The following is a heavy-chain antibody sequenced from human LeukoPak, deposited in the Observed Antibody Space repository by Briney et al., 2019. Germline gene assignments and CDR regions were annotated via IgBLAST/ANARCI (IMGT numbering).Heavy chain of an antibody. CDR1: GGSFSGYY. CDR2: INHSGST. Sequence: SETLSLTCAVYGGSFSGYYWSWIRQPPGRGLEWIGEINHSGSTNYNPSLKSRVTISVDTSKNQFSLKLSSVTAADTAVYYCAGKPHLEIDHGGIDYWGQGTLVTVSS. J-gene: IGHJ4*02. CDR3: AGKPHLEIDHGGIDY. V-gene: IGHV4-34*01. D-gene: IGHD4-23*01.